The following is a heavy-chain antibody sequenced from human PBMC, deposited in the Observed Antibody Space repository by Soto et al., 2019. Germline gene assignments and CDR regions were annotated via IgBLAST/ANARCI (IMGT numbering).Heavy chain of an antibody. J-gene: IGHJ3*02. V-gene: IGHV3-7*01. CDR3: VKDAGYSSSWYSINGDAFDI. CDR2: IKQDGSEE. Sequence: PGGSLRLSCEASVFTFSSYWMTWVRQAPGKGLEWVANIKQDGSEEYYVDFVKGRFSISRDNSKNTLYLQMSSLRAEDTAVYYCVKDAGYSSSWYSINGDAFDIWGQGTMVTVSS. D-gene: IGHD6-13*01. CDR1: VFTFSSYW.